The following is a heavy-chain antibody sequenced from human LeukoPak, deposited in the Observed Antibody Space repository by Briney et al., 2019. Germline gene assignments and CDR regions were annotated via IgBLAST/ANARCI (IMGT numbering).Heavy chain of an antibody. J-gene: IGHJ4*02. D-gene: IGHD5-12*01. V-gene: IGHV3-7*01. CDR2: LHADGIER. CDR1: GFTLSGYW. Sequence: GGSLRLSCAASGFTLSGYWMSWVRQAPGKGLEWVARLHADGIERYYVDPVRGRFTISRDNAKNSLHLQMYSLRLDDTAVYYCARGGYSFDYLGQGTLVTVSS. CDR3: ARGGYSFDY.